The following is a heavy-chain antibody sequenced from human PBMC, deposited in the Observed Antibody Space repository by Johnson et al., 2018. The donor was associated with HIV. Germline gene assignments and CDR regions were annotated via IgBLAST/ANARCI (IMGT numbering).Heavy chain of an antibody. Sequence: EQLVESGGGLVKPGGSLRLSCAASGFTFRNAWMSWLRQAPGKGLEWIGRIKSKTDGGTIEYAAPVKGRFTISRDDSKNTLYLQMNSLKTEDTAVYYCTTVSVSLGNAFDIWGQGTMVTVSS. CDR2: IKSKTDGGTI. V-gene: IGHV3-15*01. CDR1: GFTFRNAW. CDR3: TTVSVSLGNAFDI. J-gene: IGHJ3*02.